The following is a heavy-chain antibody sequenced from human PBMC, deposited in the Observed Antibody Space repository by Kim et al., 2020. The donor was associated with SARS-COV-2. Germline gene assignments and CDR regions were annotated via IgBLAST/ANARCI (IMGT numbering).Heavy chain of an antibody. CDR2: ISGSGAVT. J-gene: IGHJ4*02. V-gene: IGHV3-23*01. CDR3: TRSYYDSSGSNGDY. Sequence: GGSLRLSCAAPGSTFSSYAMGWVRQAPGKGLDWVAAISGSGAVTYYADSVRGRFTISRDNSKNTLYLQMNSLRAEDTAVYYCTRSYYDSSGSNGDYWGQGTLVTVSS. CDR1: GSTFSSYA. D-gene: IGHD3-22*01.